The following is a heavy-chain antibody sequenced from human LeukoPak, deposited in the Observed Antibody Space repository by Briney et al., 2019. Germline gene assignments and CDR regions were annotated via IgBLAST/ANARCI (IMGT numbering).Heavy chain of an antibody. Sequence: GGSLRLSCAASGFTFSSYAMHWVRQAPGKGLEWVAVISNDGSNKNYADSVKGRFTISRDNSKNTLYLQMNSLRAEDTAIYYCAKDQLNRFCSGGSCSITHDYWGQGTLVTVSS. V-gene: IGHV3-30*04. CDR1: GFTFSSYA. D-gene: IGHD2-15*01. CDR2: ISNDGSNK. J-gene: IGHJ4*02. CDR3: AKDQLNRFCSGGSCSITHDY.